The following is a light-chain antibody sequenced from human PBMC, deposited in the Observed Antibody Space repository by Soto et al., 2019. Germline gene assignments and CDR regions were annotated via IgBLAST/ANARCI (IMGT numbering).Light chain of an antibody. CDR2: DAS. Sequence: EIVLTQSPATLSLSPGERATLSCRASQSVSSYLAWYQQKPGQAPRLLIYDASNRATGIPARFSSSGSVTDFTLTIRSLEPEDFAVYYCQQRSNWPVTFGQGTRLEIK. CDR3: QQRSNWPVT. CDR1: QSVSSY. J-gene: IGKJ5*01. V-gene: IGKV3-11*01.